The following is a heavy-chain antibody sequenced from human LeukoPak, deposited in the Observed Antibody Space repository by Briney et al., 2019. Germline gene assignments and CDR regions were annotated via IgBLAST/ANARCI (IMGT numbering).Heavy chain of an antibody. CDR2: IYYSGST. CDR3: ASSYYYDSSGYYVWFDP. D-gene: IGHD3-22*01. J-gene: IGHJ5*02. V-gene: IGHV4-39*01. CDR1: GGPISSSSYY. Sequence: SETLSLTCTVSGGPISSSSYYWGWIRQPPGKGLEWIGSIYYSGSTYYNPSLKSRVTISVDTSKNQFSLKLSSVTAADTAVYYCASSYYYDSSGYYVWFDPWGQGTLVTVSS.